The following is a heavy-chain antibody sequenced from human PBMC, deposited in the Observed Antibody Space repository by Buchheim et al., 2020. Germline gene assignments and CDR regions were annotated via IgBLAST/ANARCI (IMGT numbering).Heavy chain of an antibody. V-gene: IGHV1-69*01. D-gene: IGHD6-13*01. CDR3: ARVGRSSSLGRYFDL. J-gene: IGHJ2*01. CDR1: GYTFTSYY. CDR2: IIPIFGTA. Sequence: QVQLVQSGAEVKKPGASVKVSCKASGYTFTSYYMHWVRQAPGQGLEWMGGIIPIFGTANYAQKFQGRVTITADESTSTAYMELSSLRSEDTAVYYCARVGRSSSLGRYFDLWGRGTL.